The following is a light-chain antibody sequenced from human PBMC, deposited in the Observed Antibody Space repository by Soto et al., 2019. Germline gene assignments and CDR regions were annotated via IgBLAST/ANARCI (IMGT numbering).Light chain of an antibody. CDR3: QHYSTVWA. CDR2: DVS. CDR1: QSISSY. J-gene: IGKJ1*01. Sequence: DIQMTQSPSSLSASVGDRVTITCRASQSISSYLNWYQQKPGKAPKLLIYDVSILETGVPSRFSRSGSGTEFTLTISSLQPEDFATYYCQHYSTVWAFGQGAKVDIK. V-gene: IGKV1-33*01.